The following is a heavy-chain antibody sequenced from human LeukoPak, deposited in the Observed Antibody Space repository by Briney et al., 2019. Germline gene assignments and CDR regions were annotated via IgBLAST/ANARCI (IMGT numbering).Heavy chain of an antibody. V-gene: IGHV4-39*07. Sequence: SETLSLTCTASGGSISSSSYYWGWIRQPPGKGLEWIGSIYYSGSTYYNPSLKSRVTISVDTSKNQFSLKLSSVTAADTAVYYCARVPTRVVECSSTSCYTENWFDPWGQGTLVTVSS. CDR3: ARVPTRVVECSSTSCYTENWFDP. D-gene: IGHD2-2*02. J-gene: IGHJ5*02. CDR1: GGSISSSSYY. CDR2: IYYSGST.